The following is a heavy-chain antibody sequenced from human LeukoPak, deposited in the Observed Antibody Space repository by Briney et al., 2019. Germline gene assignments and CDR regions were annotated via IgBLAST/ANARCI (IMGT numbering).Heavy chain of an antibody. V-gene: IGHV1-69*06. CDR2: IIPIFGTA. J-gene: IGHJ3*02. D-gene: IGHD3-10*01. CDR1: GGTFSSYA. CDR3: ARDLWFGDLHAFDI. Sequence: GSSVKVSCKASGGTFSSYAISWVRQAPGQGLEWMGGIIPIFGTANYAQKFQGRVTITADKSTSTAYMELSSLRSEDTAVYYCARDLWFGDLHAFDIWGQGTMVTVSS.